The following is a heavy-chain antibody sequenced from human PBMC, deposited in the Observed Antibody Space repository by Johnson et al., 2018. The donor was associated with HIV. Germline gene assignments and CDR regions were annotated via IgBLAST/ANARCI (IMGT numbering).Heavy chain of an antibody. CDR1: GFTFDDYA. CDR2: MYRGGST. Sequence: LVESGGGLVQPGRSLRLSCAASGFTFDDYAMHLVRQAPGKGLEWVSVMYRGGSTYYPDSVKGRFTISRDNAKNSLYLQMNGLRAEDTALYYCARRINYDSSGVYLGDAFDIWGQGTMVTITS. CDR3: ARRINYDSSGVYLGDAFDI. D-gene: IGHD3-22*01. V-gene: IGHV3-9*01. J-gene: IGHJ3*02.